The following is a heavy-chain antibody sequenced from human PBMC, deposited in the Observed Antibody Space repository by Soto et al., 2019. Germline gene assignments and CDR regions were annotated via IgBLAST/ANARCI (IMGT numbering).Heavy chain of an antibody. V-gene: IGHV4-39*01. J-gene: IGHJ5*02. Sequence: SETLSLTCTVSGDSISNSRFYWAWIRQPPGEGLEWIGRIYHTGNAYYNPSLKSRVTIFLGTSKNQFSLKLTFVTAADTSLYFCARDYFDSSDYTTNWFDPWGQGTLVTVS. CDR2: IYHTGNA. CDR3: ARDYFDSSDYTTNWFDP. CDR1: GDSISNSRFY. D-gene: IGHD3-22*01.